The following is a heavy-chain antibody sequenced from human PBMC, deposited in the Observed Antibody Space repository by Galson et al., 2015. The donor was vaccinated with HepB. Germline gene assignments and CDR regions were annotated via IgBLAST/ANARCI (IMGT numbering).Heavy chain of an antibody. CDR1: GGSFSGYY. CDR3: ARGTLLWFGELHYYYYYYMDV. J-gene: IGHJ6*03. V-gene: IGHV4-34*01. Sequence: ETLSLTCAVYGGSFSGYYWSWIRQPPGKGLEWIGEINHSGSTNYNPSLKSRVTISVDTSKNQFSLKLSSVTAADTAVYYCARGTLLWFGELHYYYYYYMDVWGKGTTVTVSS. CDR2: INHSGST. D-gene: IGHD3-10*01.